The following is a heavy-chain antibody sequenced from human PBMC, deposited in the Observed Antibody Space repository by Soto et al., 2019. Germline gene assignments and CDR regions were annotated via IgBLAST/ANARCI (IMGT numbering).Heavy chain of an antibody. CDR3: ARADYYDSSGSHFDC. J-gene: IGHJ4*02. Sequence: GASVKFSCKASGYTFTSAGISWVRHSPGQGLEWMGWISAYNGNTNYAQKLQCRVTMTTDTSTSTAYMKLRSLRSDDTAVYYCARADYYDSSGSHFDCWGQGSLVTVS. D-gene: IGHD3-22*01. CDR1: GYTFTSAG. V-gene: IGHV1-18*04. CDR2: ISAYNGNT.